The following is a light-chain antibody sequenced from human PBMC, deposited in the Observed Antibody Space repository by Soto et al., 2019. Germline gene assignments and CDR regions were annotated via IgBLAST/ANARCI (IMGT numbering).Light chain of an antibody. J-gene: IGKJ2*01. CDR1: QSVYNNY. Sequence: EIVLTQSPGTLSLSPGEGATLSCRASQSVYNNYLAWYQQKPGQAPRLLISGASTRATGIPDRFSGSGSGTGFTLSISRLESEDFAVYYCQHYGTSPPHTFGQGTKLEIK. CDR3: QHYGTSPPHT. CDR2: GAS. V-gene: IGKV3-20*01.